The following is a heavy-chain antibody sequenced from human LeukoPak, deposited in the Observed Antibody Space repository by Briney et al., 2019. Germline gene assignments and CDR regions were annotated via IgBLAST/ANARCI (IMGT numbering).Heavy chain of an antibody. CDR1: GFTFSNYA. J-gene: IGHJ4*02. CDR3: ARGVAAAGTIDY. Sequence: GGSLRLSCAASGFTFSNYAMHWVRQAPGKGLEWVAIISYDGSNKYYADSVKGRFTISRDNAKNSLYLQMNSLRAEDTAVYYCARGVAAAGTIDYWGQGTLVTVSS. D-gene: IGHD6-13*01. V-gene: IGHV3-30*04. CDR2: ISYDGSNK.